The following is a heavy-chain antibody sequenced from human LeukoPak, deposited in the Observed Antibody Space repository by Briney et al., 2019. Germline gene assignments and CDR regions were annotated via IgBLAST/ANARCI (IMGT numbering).Heavy chain of an antibody. Sequence: GSSVKVSCKSFGDTFRNYAINWVRQAPGQGLEWMGMIIPMFRKGNHTEKFQDRVSITADESTSTVYMELSSLRFEDTAVYYCAKVRLTAEAPTWFEHWGRGTLVTVSS. CDR3: AKVRLTAEAPTWFEH. J-gene: IGHJ5*02. CDR1: GDTFRNYA. CDR2: IIPMFRKG. D-gene: IGHD2-21*02. V-gene: IGHV1-69*15.